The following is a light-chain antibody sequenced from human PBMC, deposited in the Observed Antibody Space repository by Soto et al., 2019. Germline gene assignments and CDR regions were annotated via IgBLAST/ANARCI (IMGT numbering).Light chain of an antibody. CDR2: AAS. V-gene: IGKV1-39*01. Sequence: DIQMTQSPSSLSASVGDRVTITCRASQSISSYLNWYQQKPGKAPQLLIYAASSLQSGVPSRFSANGSGPDFALTISSLQPEDFATYYCQQSYSTPITCGQGTRLEIK. J-gene: IGKJ5*01. CDR1: QSISSY. CDR3: QQSYSTPIT.